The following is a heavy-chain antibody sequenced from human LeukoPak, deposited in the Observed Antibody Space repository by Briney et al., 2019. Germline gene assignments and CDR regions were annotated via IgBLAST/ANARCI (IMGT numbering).Heavy chain of an antibody. D-gene: IGHD3-3*01. J-gene: IGHJ5*02. V-gene: IGHV4-59*01. CDR3: AGSLAVLRFLSSGFDP. CDR1: GVSISSYY. CDR2: IYYSGST. Sequence: PSETLSLTCAVSGVSISSYYWSWIRQPPGKGLEWIGYIYYSGSTNYNPSLKSRVTISVDTSKNQFSLKLSSVTAADTAVYYCAGSLAVLRFLSSGFDPWGQGTLVTVSS.